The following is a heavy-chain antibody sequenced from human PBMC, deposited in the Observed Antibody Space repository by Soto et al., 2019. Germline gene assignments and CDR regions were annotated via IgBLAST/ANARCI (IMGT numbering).Heavy chain of an antibody. D-gene: IGHD3-10*01. CDR2: ISAYNGNT. Sequence: ASVKVSCKASGYTLTSYGISWVRQAPGQGLEWMGWISAYNGNTNYAQKLQGRVTMTTDTSTSTAYMELRSLRSDDTAVYYCARDFGYGSGSYYWFDPWGQGTLVTVSS. CDR3: ARDFGYGSGSYYWFDP. CDR1: GYTLTSYG. V-gene: IGHV1-18*01. J-gene: IGHJ5*02.